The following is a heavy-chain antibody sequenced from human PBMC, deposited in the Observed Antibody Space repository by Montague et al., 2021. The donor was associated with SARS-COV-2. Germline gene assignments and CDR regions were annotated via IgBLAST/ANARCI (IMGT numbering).Heavy chain of an antibody. CDR3: ATNKYCTLHDCLHGRHYFDH. D-gene: IGHD2-8*01. CDR1: GFDFFNFD. J-gene: IGHJ4*02. Sequence: SLRLSFAASGFDFFNFDMAWVRQAPGRGLEWISDISSSGATILYPDSLKGLFTISRDNIQKSLYLQMNSLRAEDTAVYYCATNKYCTLHDCLHGRHYFDHWGQGTLVTVSS. V-gene: IGHV3-48*03. CDR2: ISSSGATI.